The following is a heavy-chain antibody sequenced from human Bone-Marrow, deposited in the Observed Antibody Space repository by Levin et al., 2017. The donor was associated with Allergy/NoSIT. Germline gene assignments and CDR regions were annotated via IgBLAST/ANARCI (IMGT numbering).Heavy chain of an antibody. J-gene: IGHJ5*02. CDR1: GFTFNKNT. CDR3: VKNGDYGELGS. D-gene: IGHD4-17*01. Sequence: PGGSLRLSCSASGFTFNKNTMQWVRQTPGKGLEHVSAISNNGGRTYYIDSVKGRFTISRDNSKNIVYLQMSSLRPEDTAMYFCVKNGDYGELGSWGQGTLVTVSS. CDR2: ISNNGGRT. V-gene: IGHV3-64D*06.